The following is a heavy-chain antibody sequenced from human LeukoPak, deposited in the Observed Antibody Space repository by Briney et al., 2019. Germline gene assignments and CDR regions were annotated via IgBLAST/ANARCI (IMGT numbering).Heavy chain of an antibody. CDR2: INHSGST. J-gene: IGHJ4*02. Sequence: SETLSLTCAVYGGSFSGYYWSWIRQPPGKGLEWVGEINHSGSTNYNPSLKSRVTISGDTSKNQFSLKLSSVTAEDTAVYYCARGLANRAVAGSYRYWGQGTLVTVSS. CDR1: GGSFSGYY. V-gene: IGHV4-34*01. D-gene: IGHD6-19*01. CDR3: ARGLANRAVAGSYRY.